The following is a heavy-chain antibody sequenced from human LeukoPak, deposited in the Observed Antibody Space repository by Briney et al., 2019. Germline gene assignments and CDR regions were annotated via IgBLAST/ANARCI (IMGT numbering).Heavy chain of an antibody. D-gene: IGHD6-19*01. CDR1: GGSISSHY. V-gene: IGHV4-59*11. Sequence: SETLSLTCTVSGGSISSHYWSWIRQPPGKGLEWIGYIYYSGSTNNNPSLKSRVTISVDTSKHQFSLKLSSVTAAETAMYYCARIPEAGHLDYYYYYMGVWGKGTTVTVSS. J-gene: IGHJ6*03. CDR3: ARIPEAGHLDYYYYYMGV. CDR2: IYYSGST.